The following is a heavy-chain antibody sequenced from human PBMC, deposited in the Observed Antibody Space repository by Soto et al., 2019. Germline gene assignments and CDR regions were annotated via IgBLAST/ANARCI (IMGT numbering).Heavy chain of an antibody. CDR3: ARGSGSSSLYYDFWSGIPGRYGMDV. V-gene: IGHV6-1*01. D-gene: IGHD3-3*01. J-gene: IGHJ6*02. Sequence: SQTLSLTCAISGDSVSSNSAAWNWIRQSPSRGLEWLGRTYYRSKWYNDYAVSVKSRITINPDTSKNQFSLQLNSVTPEDTAVYYCARGSGSSSLYYDFWSGIPGRYGMDVWGQGTTVTVSS. CDR2: TYYRSKWYN. CDR1: GDSVSSNSAA.